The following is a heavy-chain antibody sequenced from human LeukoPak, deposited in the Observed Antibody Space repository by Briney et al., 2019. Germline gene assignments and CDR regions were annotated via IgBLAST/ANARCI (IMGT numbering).Heavy chain of an antibody. Sequence: GGSLRLSCAASGFTFSSYAMSWVRQAPGKGLEWVSAISGSGVTTYYADSVKGRFTISRDNAKNSLYLQMNSLRAEDTAVYYCARDYGESYDFWSGYNNWFDPWGQGTLVTVSS. D-gene: IGHD3-3*01. CDR3: ARDYGESYDFWSGYNNWFDP. CDR1: GFTFSSYA. CDR2: ISGSGVTT. V-gene: IGHV3-23*01. J-gene: IGHJ5*02.